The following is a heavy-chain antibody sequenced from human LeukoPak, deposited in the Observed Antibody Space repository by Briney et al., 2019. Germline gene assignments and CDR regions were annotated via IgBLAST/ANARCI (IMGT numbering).Heavy chain of an antibody. J-gene: IGHJ6*02. Sequence: ASETLSLTCAVYGGSFSGYYWSWIRQPPGKGLEWIGEINHSGSTNYNPSLKSRVTISVDTSKNQFSLKLSSVTAADTAVYYCARHYYYDSSGYYNGMDVWGQGTTVTVSS. CDR3: ARHYYYDSSGYYNGMDV. CDR1: GGSFSGYY. D-gene: IGHD3-22*01. V-gene: IGHV4-34*01. CDR2: INHSGST.